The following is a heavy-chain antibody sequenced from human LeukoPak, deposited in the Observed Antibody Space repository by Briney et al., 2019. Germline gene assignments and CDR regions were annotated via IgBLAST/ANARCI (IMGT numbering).Heavy chain of an antibody. CDR2: ISYDGSNK. Sequence: GGSLRLSCAASGFTFSSYGMHWVRQAPGKGLEWVAVISYDGSNKYCADSVKGRFTISRDNSKNTLYLQTNSLRAEDTAVYYCARDPLLQRHQNYYYYYGMDVWGQGTTVTVSS. CDR1: GFTFSSYG. V-gene: IGHV3-30*03. CDR3: ARDPLLQRHQNYYYYYGMDV. D-gene: IGHD1-26*01. J-gene: IGHJ6*02.